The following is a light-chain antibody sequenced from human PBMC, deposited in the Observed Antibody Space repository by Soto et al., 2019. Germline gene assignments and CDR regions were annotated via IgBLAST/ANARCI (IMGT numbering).Light chain of an antibody. CDR1: HSVTTH. V-gene: IGKV3-11*01. J-gene: IGKJ5*01. Sequence: EIVLTHSPDTLSLSPGERATLPCWASHSVTTHLAWFQQRPGQTPRLLIYDASTRAPGIPARFSGRGSGADFTLTISSLEPEDFAVYYCQQHSDSITFGQGTRLEIK. CDR2: DAS. CDR3: QQHSDSIT.